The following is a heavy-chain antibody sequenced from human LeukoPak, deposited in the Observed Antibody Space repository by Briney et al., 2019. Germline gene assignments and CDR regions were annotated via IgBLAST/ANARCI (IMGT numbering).Heavy chain of an antibody. D-gene: IGHD3-10*01. CDR2: SYWDDDK. V-gene: IGHV2-5*02. CDR3: AHRRKVRGVISRYWYFDL. CDR1: GVSLSTSGVG. J-gene: IGHJ2*01. Sequence: SGPTLVNPTRPLTLTCTFSGVSLSTSGVGGGWIRQPPVKALEWLALSYWDDDKRYSPSRKSRLTITQDSSKTQVGRTMSNMDTVDTATYYCAHRRKVRGVISRYWYFDLWGRGTLVTVSS.